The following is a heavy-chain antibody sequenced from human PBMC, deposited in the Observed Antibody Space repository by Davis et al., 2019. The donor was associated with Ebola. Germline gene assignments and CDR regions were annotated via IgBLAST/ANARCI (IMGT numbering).Heavy chain of an antibody. CDR2: IYSGDSDT. J-gene: IGHJ4*02. Sequence: GESLKISCKGSGYSFTTYWIGWVRQMPGKGLEWMGIIYSGDSDTRYRPSFEGQVTISVDKSINTAYLQWSSLKASDTAIYYCARLPGVDTTQRGFDYWGQGSLVTVSS. V-gene: IGHV5-51*01. CDR1: GYSFTTYW. D-gene: IGHD1-1*01. CDR3: ARLPGVDTTQRGFDY.